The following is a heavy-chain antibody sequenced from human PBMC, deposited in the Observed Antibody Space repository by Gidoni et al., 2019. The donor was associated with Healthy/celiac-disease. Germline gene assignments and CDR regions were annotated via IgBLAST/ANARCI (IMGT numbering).Heavy chain of an antibody. CDR2: IKSKTDGETT. Sequence: EVQLVASGGGLVKPGGSLRLSCAASAFTFRTAWMSWVRQAPGKGLEWVGRIKSKTDGETTDYAAPVKGRLTISRDDSKNTLYLQMNSLKTEDTAVYYCNTGLTMVRGGPIDYWGQGTLVTVSS. CDR1: AFTFRTAW. V-gene: IGHV3-15*01. CDR3: NTGLTMVRGGPIDY. D-gene: IGHD3-10*01. J-gene: IGHJ4*02.